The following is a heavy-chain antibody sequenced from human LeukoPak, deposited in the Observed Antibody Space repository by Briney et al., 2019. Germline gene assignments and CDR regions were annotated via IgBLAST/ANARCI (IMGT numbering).Heavy chain of an antibody. V-gene: IGHV1-2*04. J-gene: IGHJ3*02. CDR1: GYTFTGYY. D-gene: IGHD7-27*01. CDR2: INPNSGGT. Sequence: ASVKVSCKASGYTFTGYYKHWVRQAPGQGLEWMGWINPNSGGTNYAQKFQGWVTMTRDTSISTAYMELSRLRSDDTAVYYCARAIGLGAFDIWGQGTMVTVSS. CDR3: ARAIGLGAFDI.